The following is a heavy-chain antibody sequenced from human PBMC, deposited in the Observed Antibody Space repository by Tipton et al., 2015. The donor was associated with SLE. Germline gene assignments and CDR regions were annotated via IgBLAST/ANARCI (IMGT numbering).Heavy chain of an antibody. D-gene: IGHD3-10*01. V-gene: IGHV5-10-1*01. Sequence: QLVQSGAEVKKPGESLKISCKGSGYSFTSYWIGWVRQMPGKGLEWMGRIDPSDSYTNYSPSFQGHVTISTDKSISTAYLQWSSLKASDTAMYYCARHGTGYYYYYMDVWGKGTTVTVSS. J-gene: IGHJ6*03. CDR1: GYSFTSYW. CDR3: ARHGTGYYYYYMDV. CDR2: IDPSDSYT.